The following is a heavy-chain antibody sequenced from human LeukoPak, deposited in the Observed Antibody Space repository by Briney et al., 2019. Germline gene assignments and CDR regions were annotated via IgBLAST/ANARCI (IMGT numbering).Heavy chain of an antibody. CDR1: GGSFSGYY. D-gene: IGHD3-10*01. CDR3: AGGLNMVRGVINRYFDY. V-gene: IGHV4-34*01. J-gene: IGHJ4*02. Sequence: PSETLSLTCAVYGGSFSGYYWSWIRQPPGKGLEWIGEINHSGSTNYNPSLKSRVTISVDTSKNQFSLKLSSVTAADTAVYYCAGGLNMVRGVINRYFDYWGQGTLVTVSS. CDR2: INHSGST.